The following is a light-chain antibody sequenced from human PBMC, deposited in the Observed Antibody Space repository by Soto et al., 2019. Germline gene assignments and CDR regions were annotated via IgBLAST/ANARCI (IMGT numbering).Light chain of an antibody. CDR2: GAS. Sequence: EIVLTQSPDTLSLSPGERASLXCRASQSFTNSYVAWYQQKPGKGPRLLXXGASSRATGIQDRLSGSGSEKDFTLNISRLEPEDFAVYYCKQYSSSPPITFGQGTKVDIK. CDR1: QSFTNSY. V-gene: IGKV3-20*01. CDR3: KQYSSSPPIT. J-gene: IGKJ1*01.